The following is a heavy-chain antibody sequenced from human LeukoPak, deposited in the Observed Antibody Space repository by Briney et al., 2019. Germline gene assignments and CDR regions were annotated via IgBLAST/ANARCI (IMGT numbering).Heavy chain of an antibody. CDR3: ARARVPSLVGATGASAFDI. CDR1: GGTFSSYA. D-gene: IGHD1-26*01. Sequence: ASVKVSCKASGGTFSSYAISWVRPAPGQGFEWMGGIIPIFGTANYAQKFQGRVTITTDESTSTAYTELSSLRSEDTAVYYCARARVPSLVGATGASAFDIWGQGTMVTVSS. V-gene: IGHV1-69*05. CDR2: IIPIFGTA. J-gene: IGHJ3*02.